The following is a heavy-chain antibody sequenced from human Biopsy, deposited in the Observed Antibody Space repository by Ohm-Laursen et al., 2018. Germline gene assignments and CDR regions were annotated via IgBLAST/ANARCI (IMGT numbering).Heavy chain of an antibody. J-gene: IGHJ4*02. CDR2: IFYSGTT. Sequence: PGTLSLTCSVSGDSIATFNYYWGWVRQPPGEGLEWLATIFYSGTTYFSRTLGSPLTISQDTSSNQFSLRLKYVTAADTGVYYFARIYFYGLGSSDYFFDSWGQGTLVTVSS. V-gene: IGHV4-39*01. D-gene: IGHD3-10*01. CDR3: ARIYFYGLGSSDYFFDS. CDR1: GDSIATFNYY.